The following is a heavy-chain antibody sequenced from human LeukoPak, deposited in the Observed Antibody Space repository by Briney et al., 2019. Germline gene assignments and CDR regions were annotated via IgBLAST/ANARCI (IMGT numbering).Heavy chain of an antibody. CDR1: GFSLSAYG. V-gene: IGHV3-33*01. CDR2: IWYDGTSK. CDR3: ARSQSSRLIYY. Sequence: PGGSLRLSCAASGFSLSAYGVHWVRQAPGKGLEWVAVIWYDGTSKDYADSVKGRFTFSRDNSKNTLYLQMNSLTVEDTAVYYCARSQSSRLIYYWGQGTLVTVSS. J-gene: IGHJ4*02. D-gene: IGHD6-13*01.